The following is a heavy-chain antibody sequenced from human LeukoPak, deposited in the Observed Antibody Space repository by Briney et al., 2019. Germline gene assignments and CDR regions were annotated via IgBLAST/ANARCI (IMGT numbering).Heavy chain of an antibody. D-gene: IGHD3-16*01. CDR2: INHNGNVN. CDR3: VKAGAEESSYGYHNWFDP. Sequence: HPGGSLRLSCAASGFTFSSYWMNWARQAPGKGLEWVASINHNGNVNYYVDSVKGRFTISRDNSKHTLYLQMNSLRAEDTAVYYCVKAGAEESSYGYHNWFDPWGQGTLVTVSS. V-gene: IGHV3-7*03. J-gene: IGHJ5*02. CDR1: GFTFSSYW.